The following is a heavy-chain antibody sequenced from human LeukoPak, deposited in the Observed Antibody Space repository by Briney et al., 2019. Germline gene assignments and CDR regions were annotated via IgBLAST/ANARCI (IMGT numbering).Heavy chain of an antibody. Sequence: LTGGSLGLSCAASGFTFSDYWMSWVRQAPGQGLGWVAKINQDGREQHFVDSVKGRFTISRDNAKNSLFLQMDSLRAEDTAVYYCTGGALDYWGQGALVTVSS. CDR1: GFTFSDYW. CDR3: TGGALDY. J-gene: IGHJ4*02. CDR2: INQDGREQ. V-gene: IGHV3-7*04.